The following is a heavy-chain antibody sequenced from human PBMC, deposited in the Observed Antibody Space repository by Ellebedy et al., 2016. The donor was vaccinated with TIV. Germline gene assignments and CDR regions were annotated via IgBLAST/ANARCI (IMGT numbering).Heavy chain of an antibody. Sequence: GGSLRLXXAASGFTVSSNYMSWVRQAPGKGLEWVSVIYSGGSTYYADSVKGRFTISRDNSKNTLYLQMNSLRAEDTAVYYCARELRYFDWLGENAFDIWGQGTMVTVSS. CDR2: IYSGGST. CDR3: ARELRYFDWLGENAFDI. D-gene: IGHD3-9*01. J-gene: IGHJ3*02. CDR1: GFTVSSNY. V-gene: IGHV3-66*01.